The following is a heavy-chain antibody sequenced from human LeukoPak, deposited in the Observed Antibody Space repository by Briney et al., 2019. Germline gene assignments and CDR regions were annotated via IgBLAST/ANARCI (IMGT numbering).Heavy chain of an antibody. J-gene: IGHJ4*02. Sequence: PSETLSLTCTVSGGSISSYYWSWIRQPPGKGLEWIGYIYYSGSTNYNPSLKSRVTISVDTSKNQFSLKLSSVTAADTAVYYCARHACGGDCSSWGQGTLVTVSS. D-gene: IGHD2-21*02. CDR3: ARHACGGDCSS. V-gene: IGHV4-59*08. CDR2: IYYSGST. CDR1: GGSISSYY.